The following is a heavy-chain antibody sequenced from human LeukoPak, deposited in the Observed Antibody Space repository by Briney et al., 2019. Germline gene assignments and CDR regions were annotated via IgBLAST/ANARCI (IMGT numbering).Heavy chain of an antibody. V-gene: IGHV4-4*07. CDR3: ARVNRYCSGGSCSDVLDS. J-gene: IGHJ4*02. D-gene: IGHD2-15*01. CDR1: GVFISSYY. CDR2: IYISGST. Sequence: SERLSLACSVAGVFISSYYWSWIRQPAGQGLEWIGHIYISGSTYFNPSLKSRDTMSVDTSNNQFSLNVTSLTAADTAVYYCARVNRYCSGGSCSDVLDSWGQATLVTVSS.